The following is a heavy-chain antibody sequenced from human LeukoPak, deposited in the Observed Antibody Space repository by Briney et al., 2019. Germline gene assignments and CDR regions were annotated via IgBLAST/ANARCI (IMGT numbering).Heavy chain of an antibody. D-gene: IGHD3-10*01. CDR2: IYSGGST. CDR3: AREAPGYFDY. J-gene: IGHJ4*02. Sequence: PGGSLRLSCAASGFTVSSNYMSWVRQAPGKGLEWVSVIYSGGSTYYADSVKGRFTISRDNAKNSLYLQMNSLRAEDTAVYYCAREAPGYFDYWGQGTLVTVSS. CDR1: GFTVSSNY. V-gene: IGHV3-53*01.